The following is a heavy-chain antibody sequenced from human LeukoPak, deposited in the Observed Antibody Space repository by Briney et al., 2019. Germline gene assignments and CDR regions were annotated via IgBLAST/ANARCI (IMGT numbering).Heavy chain of an antibody. CDR1: GDSVSNDKYY. CDR3: ARGYSSGSIDY. Sequence: SETLSLTCTVSGDSVSNDKYYWGWIRQPPGKGLEWIGEINHSGSTNYNPSLKSRVTISVDTSKNQFSLKLSSVTAADTAVYYCARGYSSGSIDYWGQGTLVTVSS. J-gene: IGHJ4*02. CDR2: INHSGST. D-gene: IGHD3-22*01. V-gene: IGHV4-34*01.